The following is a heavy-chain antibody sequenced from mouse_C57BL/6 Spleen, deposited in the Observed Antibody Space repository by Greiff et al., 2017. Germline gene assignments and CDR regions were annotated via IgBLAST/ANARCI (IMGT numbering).Heavy chain of an antibody. V-gene: IGHV1-53*01. D-gene: IGHD2-4*01. Sequence: VQLQQPGTELVKPGASVQLSCKASGYTFTSYWMHWVKQRPGQGLEWIGNINPSNGGTNYNEKFKSKAKLTVDKSSSTAYMQLSSLTSEDSAVYYCARSRNYDSCFAYWGQGTLVTVSA. CDR3: ARSRNYDSCFAY. CDR2: INPSNGGT. CDR1: GYTFTSYW. J-gene: IGHJ3*01.